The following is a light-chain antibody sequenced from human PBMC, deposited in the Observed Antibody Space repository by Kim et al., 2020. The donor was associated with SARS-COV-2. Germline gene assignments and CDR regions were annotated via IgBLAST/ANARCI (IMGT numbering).Light chain of an antibody. CDR3: AIWYSNTVI. CDR2: SQSDSYY. J-gene: IGLJ2*01. V-gene: IGLV5-39*01. Sequence: LTCPFRSDFNVRPYRIYGYQHGPGRRPRYLLRSQSDSYYQLGSGVPSRFSGSKHASTNAVLLLISGLQSEDEADYYCAIWYSNTVIFGAGTQLTVL. CDR1: SDFNVRPYR.